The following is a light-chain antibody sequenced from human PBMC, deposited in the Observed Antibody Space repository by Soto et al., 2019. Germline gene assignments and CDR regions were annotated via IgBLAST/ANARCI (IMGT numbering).Light chain of an antibody. V-gene: IGKV3D-20*02. J-gene: IGKJ4*01. CDR1: QSLSSNF. Sequence: NVLIQPPASRSLGKGGRATLSCRARQSLSSNFLAWYQQKPGQPPILLIDDSSTRATGFPDRISGSGSGTDFILTISTLSAELFTLYYCQLGLDRVRPFGGGTKVDIK. CDR3: QLGLDRVRP. CDR2: DSS.